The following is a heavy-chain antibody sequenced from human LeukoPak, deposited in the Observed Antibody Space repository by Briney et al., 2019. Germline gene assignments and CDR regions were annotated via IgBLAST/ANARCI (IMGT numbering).Heavy chain of an antibody. V-gene: IGHV3-7*03. Sequence: GGSLRLSCAASGFTFSSYAMSWVRQAPGKGLEWVANIKQDGSEKYYVDSVKGRFTISRDNAKNSLYLQMNSLRAEDTAVYYCARFSGSYDYWGQGTLVTVSS. D-gene: IGHD1-26*01. J-gene: IGHJ4*02. CDR3: ARFSGSYDY. CDR1: GFTFSSYA. CDR2: IKQDGSEK.